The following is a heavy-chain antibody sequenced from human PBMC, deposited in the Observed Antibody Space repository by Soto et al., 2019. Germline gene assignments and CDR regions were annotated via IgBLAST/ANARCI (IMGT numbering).Heavy chain of an antibody. CDR3: AHSEDYDYVWGSYRPQFDY. D-gene: IGHD3-16*02. J-gene: IGHJ4*02. CDR1: GFSLSTSGVG. Sequence: SGPTQVNPTQTLTLTCTFSGFSLSTSGVGVGWIRQPPGKALEWLALIYWDDDKRYSPSLKSRLTITKDTSKNQVVLTMTNMDPVDTATYYCAHSEDYDYVWGSYRPQFDYWGQGTLVTVSS. CDR2: IYWDDDK. V-gene: IGHV2-5*02.